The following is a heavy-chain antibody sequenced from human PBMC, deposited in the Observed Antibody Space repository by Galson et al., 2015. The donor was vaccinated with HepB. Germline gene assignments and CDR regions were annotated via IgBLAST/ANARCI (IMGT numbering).Heavy chain of an antibody. Sequence: SVKVSCKASGYTFTSYAMHWVRQAPGQRLEWMGWINAGNGNTKYSQKFQGRVTITRDTSASTAYMELSSLRSEDTAVYYCATLSHYYYGSGSYYKHYYYGMDVWGQGTTVTVSS. D-gene: IGHD3-10*01. V-gene: IGHV1-3*01. CDR1: GYTFTSYA. J-gene: IGHJ6*02. CDR2: INAGNGNT. CDR3: ATLSHYYYGSGSYYKHYYYGMDV.